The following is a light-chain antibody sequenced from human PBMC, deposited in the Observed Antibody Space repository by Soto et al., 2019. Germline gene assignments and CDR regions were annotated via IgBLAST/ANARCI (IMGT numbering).Light chain of an antibody. J-gene: IGLJ1*01. CDR1: SSNIGSNT. Sequence: QSVLTQPPSVSGAPGQRVTISCTGSSSNIGSNTVNWYQQLPGTAPKLLIYSNNQRPSGVPDRFSGSKSGTSASLAISGLQSEDEADYYCAAWDDSLNGSYVFGTGTKGTVL. CDR3: AAWDDSLNGSYV. CDR2: SNN. V-gene: IGLV1-44*01.